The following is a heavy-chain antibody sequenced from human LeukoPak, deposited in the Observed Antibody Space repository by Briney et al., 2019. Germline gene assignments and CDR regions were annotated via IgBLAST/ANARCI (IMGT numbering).Heavy chain of an antibody. CDR1: GYSFTRYW. CDR3: ARPTYCSSTSCYDY. D-gene: IGHD2-2*01. J-gene: IGHJ4*02. Sequence: PGESLKISCKGSGYSFTRYWIGWVRQMPGKGREWMGIIYPGDSDTRYSPSFQGQVTISADKSISTAYLQWSSLKASDTAMYYCARPTYCSSTSCYDYWGQGTLVTVSS. CDR2: IYPGDSDT. V-gene: IGHV5-51*01.